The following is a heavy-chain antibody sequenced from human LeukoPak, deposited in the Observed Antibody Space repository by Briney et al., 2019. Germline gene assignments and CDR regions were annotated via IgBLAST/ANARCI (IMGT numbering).Heavy chain of an antibody. CDR3: AKGSSTSPRLLPNGMDV. CDR1: GYTFTSYD. V-gene: IGHV1-24*01. J-gene: IGHJ6*02. D-gene: IGHD2-2*01. Sequence: ASVKVSCKASGYTFTSYDINWVRQATGKGLEWMGGFDPEDGETIYAQKFQGRVIMTEDTSTDTAYLELSSLRSEDTAVYYCAKGSSTSPRLLPNGMDVWGQGTTVTVSS. CDR2: FDPEDGET.